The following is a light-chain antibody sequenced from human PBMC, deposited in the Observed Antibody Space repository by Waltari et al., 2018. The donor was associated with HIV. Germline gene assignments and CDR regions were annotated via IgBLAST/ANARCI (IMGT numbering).Light chain of an antibody. J-gene: IGKJ1*01. V-gene: IGKV3-15*01. Sequence: ETIMTQSPAIVSASPGEGVTLSFRASETVGANIAWYKKKFGQAPRLLIFGASTRATAIPDRLIGSGSGTDFTLTINNLQSEDFAVYYCQQYNRWPWTFGQGTRVEV. CDR1: ETVGAN. CDR3: QQYNRWPWT. CDR2: GAS.